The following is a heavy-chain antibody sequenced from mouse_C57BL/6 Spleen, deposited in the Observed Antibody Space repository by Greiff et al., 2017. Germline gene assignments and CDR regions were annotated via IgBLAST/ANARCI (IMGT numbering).Heavy chain of an antibody. CDR1: GFTFSDYG. CDR2: ISSGSSTI. Sequence: EVQLVESGGGLVKPGGSLKLSCAASGFTFSDYGMHWVRQAPEKGLEWVAYISSGSSTIYYADTVKGRFTISRDNAKNTLFLQMTSLRSEETDMYYCGRGGLRDAMDDWGQGTSVTVSS. V-gene: IGHV5-17*01. J-gene: IGHJ4*01. D-gene: IGHD2-4*01. CDR3: GRGGLRDAMDD.